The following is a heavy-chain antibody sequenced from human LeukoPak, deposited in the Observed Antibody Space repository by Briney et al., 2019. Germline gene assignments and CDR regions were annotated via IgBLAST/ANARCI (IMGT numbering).Heavy chain of an antibody. J-gene: IGHJ3*02. V-gene: IGHV3-33*01. CDR1: GFTFSSYG. Sequence: TWRSLRLSCAASGFTFSSYGMHWLRQAPGKGLEWVAGIWYDGSSKDYADSVKGRFTISRDNSKNTLHLQMNRLRAEDTAVYYCARDPIALGGGYNPGKAFDIWGQGKMVTVSS. CDR3: ARDPIALGGGYNPGKAFDI. CDR2: IWYDGSSK. D-gene: IGHD5-24*01.